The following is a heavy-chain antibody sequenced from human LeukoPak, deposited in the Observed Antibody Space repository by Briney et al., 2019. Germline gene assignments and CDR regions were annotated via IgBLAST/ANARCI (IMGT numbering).Heavy chain of an antibody. Sequence: PSETLSLTCTVSGGSVSSYYWSWIRQPAGKGLEWIGRIYISGSTNYNPSLKSRVTMLLDTAKNHISLKLTSVTAADTAIYFCARASETAMVTLWGQGTRVTVSS. CDR1: GGSVSSYY. D-gene: IGHD5-18*01. V-gene: IGHV4-4*07. J-gene: IGHJ4*01. CDR2: IYISGST. CDR3: ARASETAMVTL.